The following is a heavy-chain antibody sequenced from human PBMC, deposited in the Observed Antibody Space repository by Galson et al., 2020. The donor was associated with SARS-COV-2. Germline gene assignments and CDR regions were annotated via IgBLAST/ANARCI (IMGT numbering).Heavy chain of an antibody. CDR2: INPNSGGT. D-gene: IGHD3-10*01. Sequence: GESLKIYCKASGYTFTGYYMHWVRQAPGQGLAWMGWINPNSGGTNYAQKFQGRVTMTRDTSISTAYMELSRLRSDDTAVYYCARVGGSGSYYYYYYGMDVWGQGTTVTVSS. CDR1: GYTFTGYY. CDR3: ARVGGSGSYYYYYYGMDV. J-gene: IGHJ6*02. V-gene: IGHV1-2*02.